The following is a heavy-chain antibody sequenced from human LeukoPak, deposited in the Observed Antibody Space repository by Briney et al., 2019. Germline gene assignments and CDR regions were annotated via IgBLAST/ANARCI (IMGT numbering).Heavy chain of an antibody. D-gene: IGHD6-19*01. CDR2: IYNGGTT. J-gene: IGHJ4*02. CDR3: ASSSDSSGWSFDY. CDR1: GFTVSSNY. Sequence: GALRLSCAASGFTVSSNYMSWVRQAPGKGLEWVSVIYNGGTTYYADSVKGRFTISRDNSKNTLYLQMNSLTAEDTAVYYCASSSDSSGWSFDYWGQGTLVTVSS. V-gene: IGHV3-53*01.